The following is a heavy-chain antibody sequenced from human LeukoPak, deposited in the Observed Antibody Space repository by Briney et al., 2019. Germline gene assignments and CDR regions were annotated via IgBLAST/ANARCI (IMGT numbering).Heavy chain of an antibody. D-gene: IGHD3-22*01. CDR3: AKRGFLDSNGYFYDY. CDR1: GFTFSNYA. J-gene: IGHJ4*02. CDR2: ISGRGDST. V-gene: IGHV3-23*01. Sequence: GGSLRLSCAASGFTFSNYAMGWVRQAPGKGLDWVSVISGRGDSTFYADSVKGRFTISRDNSKNTLSLQMNSLRAEDTAVYYCAKRGFLDSNGYFYDYWGQGSLVTVSS.